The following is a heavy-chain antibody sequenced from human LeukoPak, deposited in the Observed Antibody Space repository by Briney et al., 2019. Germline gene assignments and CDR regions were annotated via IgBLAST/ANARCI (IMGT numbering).Heavy chain of an antibody. V-gene: IGHV1-69*13. CDR1: GGTFSSYA. D-gene: IGHD3-3*01. J-gene: IGHJ6*03. CDR2: IIPIFGTA. Sequence: ASVKVSCKASGGTFSSYAISWVRQAPGQGLEWMGGIIPIFGTANYAQKFQGRVTITADESTSTAYMELSSLRSEDTAVYYCAAHTIFGVAPLYYYYMDVWGKGTTVTVSS. CDR3: AAHTIFGVAPLYYYYMDV.